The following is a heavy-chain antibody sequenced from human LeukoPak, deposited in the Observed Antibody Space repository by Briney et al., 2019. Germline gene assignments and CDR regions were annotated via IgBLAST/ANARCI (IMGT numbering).Heavy chain of an antibody. Sequence: GRSLRLSCAASGFTFSSYSMNWVRQAPGKGLEWVSSISSSSSYIYYADSVKGRFTISRDNAKNSLYLQMNSLRAEDTAVYYCAKDSLSSWYLYAFDIWGQGTMVTVSS. D-gene: IGHD6-13*01. CDR3: AKDSLSSWYLYAFDI. J-gene: IGHJ3*02. CDR2: ISSSSSYI. V-gene: IGHV3-21*04. CDR1: GFTFSSYS.